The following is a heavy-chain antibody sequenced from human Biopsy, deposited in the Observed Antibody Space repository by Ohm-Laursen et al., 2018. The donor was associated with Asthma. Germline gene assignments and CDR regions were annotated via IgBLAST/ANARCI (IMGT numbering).Heavy chain of an antibody. CDR3: AKDVFPGWELRRGPDY. Sequence: SLRLSCAASGFSFSNYGMHRVRQAPGKGLDWVAVISFDGTNRNYTDSVKGRFTISRDNSRNTLHLQMNSLRAEDTAVYYCAKDVFPGWELRRGPDYWGQGTLVPVSS. D-gene: IGHD1-26*01. CDR1: GFSFSNYG. J-gene: IGHJ4*02. CDR2: ISFDGTNR. V-gene: IGHV3-30*18.